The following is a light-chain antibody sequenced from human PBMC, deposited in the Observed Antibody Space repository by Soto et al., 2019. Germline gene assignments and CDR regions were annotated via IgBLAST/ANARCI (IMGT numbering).Light chain of an antibody. Sequence: QSALTQPASVSGSPGQSITISCTGTSSDVGLYDYVSWYQQHPGKAPQLMIYAVSNRPSGVSNRFSASKSGNTASLFISGLQADDEADYYCSSYTSDSSYVFGSGTKATVL. V-gene: IGLV2-14*01. CDR1: SSDVGLYDY. CDR3: SSYTSDSSYV. J-gene: IGLJ1*01. CDR2: AVS.